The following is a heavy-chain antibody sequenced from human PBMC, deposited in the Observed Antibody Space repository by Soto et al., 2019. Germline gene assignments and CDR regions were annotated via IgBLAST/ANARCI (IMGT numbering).Heavy chain of an antibody. CDR1: GYTFNSYG. V-gene: IGHV1-18*01. CDR2: INAYNGNT. CDR3: ARDPALGGPFDY. Sequence: QVQLVQSGAEVKKPGASVKVSCKASGYTFNSYGISWVRQAPGQGLEWMGWINAYNGNTKYAQKVQGRVIMTTDTSKSTAYMELRSLRSDETAVYYCARDPALGGPFDYWGQGTLVTVSS. D-gene: IGHD3-16*01. J-gene: IGHJ4*02.